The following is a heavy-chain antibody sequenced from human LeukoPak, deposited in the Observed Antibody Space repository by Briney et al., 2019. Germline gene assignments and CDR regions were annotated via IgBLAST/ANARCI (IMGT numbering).Heavy chain of an antibody. CDR2: IRSKANSYAT. Sequence: TGGSLRLSCAASGFTFSGSAMHWVRQASGKGLEWVGRIRSKANSYATAYAASVKGRFTISRDDSKHTAYLQMNSLKTEDTAVYYCTRNAARGFPFDYWGQGTVVTVSS. D-gene: IGHD3-10*01. J-gene: IGHJ4*02. CDR1: GFTFSGSA. V-gene: IGHV3-73*01. CDR3: TRNAARGFPFDY.